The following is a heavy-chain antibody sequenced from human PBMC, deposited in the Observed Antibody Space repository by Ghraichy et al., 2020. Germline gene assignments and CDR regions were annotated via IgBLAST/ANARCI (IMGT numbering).Heavy chain of an antibody. Sequence: ESLNISCTVSGGSISSYYWSWIRQPPGKGLEWIGYIYYSGSTNYNPSLKSRVTISVDTSKNQFSLKLSSVTAADTAVYYCARRSPVVVAAYYYYGMDVWGQGTTVTVSS. CDR2: IYYSGST. J-gene: IGHJ6*02. CDR1: GGSISSYY. CDR3: ARRSPVVVAAYYYYGMDV. V-gene: IGHV4-59*01. D-gene: IGHD2-15*01.